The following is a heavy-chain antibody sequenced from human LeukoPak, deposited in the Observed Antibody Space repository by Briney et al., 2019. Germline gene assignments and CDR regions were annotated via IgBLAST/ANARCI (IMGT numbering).Heavy chain of an antibody. Sequence: SETLSLTCAVYGGSFSGYYWSWIRQPPGKGLEWIGEINHSGSTNYNPSLESRVTISVDTSKNQFSLKLSSVTAADTAVYYCARSGVGDYGDYDYWGQGTLVTVSS. J-gene: IGHJ4*02. CDR1: GGSFSGYY. D-gene: IGHD4-17*01. CDR3: ARSGVGDYGDYDY. V-gene: IGHV4-34*01. CDR2: INHSGST.